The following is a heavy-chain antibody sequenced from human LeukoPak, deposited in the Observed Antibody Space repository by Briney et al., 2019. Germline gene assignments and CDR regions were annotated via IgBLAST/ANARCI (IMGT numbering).Heavy chain of an antibody. Sequence: SETLSLTCTVSGGSISSYYWSWIRQPPGKGLEWIGYIHYSGSTNYNPSLKSRVTISVDTSKNQFSLKLSSVTAADTAVYYCARDRGGELDYWGQGTLVTVSS. J-gene: IGHJ4*02. D-gene: IGHD3-10*01. CDR2: IHYSGST. CDR1: GGSISSYY. CDR3: ARDRGGELDY. V-gene: IGHV4-59*01.